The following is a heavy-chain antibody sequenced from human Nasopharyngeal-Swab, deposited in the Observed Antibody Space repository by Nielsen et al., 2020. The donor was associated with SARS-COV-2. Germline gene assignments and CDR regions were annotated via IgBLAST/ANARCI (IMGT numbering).Heavy chain of an antibody. CDR3: ARDIVVVPAARGSWFDP. J-gene: IGHJ5*02. CDR2: INPSGGST. D-gene: IGHD2-2*01. V-gene: IGHV1-46*01. Sequence: ASVKVSCKASGYTFTSYYMHWVRQAPGQGLEWMGIINPSGGSTSYAQKFQGRVTMTRDTSTSTVYMELSSLRSEDTAVYYCARDIVVVPAARGSWFDPWGQGILVTVSS. CDR1: GYTFTSYY.